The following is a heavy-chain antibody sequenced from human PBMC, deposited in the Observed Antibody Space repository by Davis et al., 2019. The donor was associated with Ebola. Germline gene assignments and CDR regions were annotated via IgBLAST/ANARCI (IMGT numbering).Heavy chain of an antibody. CDR2: IIPILGIA. J-gene: IGHJ4*02. Sequence: SVKVSCKASGYTFTSYAISWVRQAPGQGLEWMGRIIPILGIANYAQKFQGRVTITADKSTNTAYMELSSLRSEDTAVYYCARARYGGSDYWGQGTLVTVSS. CDR1: GYTFTSYA. D-gene: IGHD4-23*01. CDR3: ARARYGGSDY. V-gene: IGHV1-69*04.